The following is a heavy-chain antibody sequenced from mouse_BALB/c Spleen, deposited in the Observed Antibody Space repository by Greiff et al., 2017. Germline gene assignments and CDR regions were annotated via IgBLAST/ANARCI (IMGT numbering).Heavy chain of an antibody. CDR1: GFNIKDTY. CDR2: IDPANGNT. Sequence: EVQLQQSGAELVKPGASVKLSCTASGFNIKDTYMHWVKQRPEQGLEWIGRIDPANGNTKYDPKFQGKATITADTSSNTAYLQLSSLTSEDTAVYYCARGYYGSPYYYGYWGQGTTLTVSS. CDR3: ARGYYGSPYYYGY. D-gene: IGHD1-1*01. V-gene: IGHV14-3*02. J-gene: IGHJ2*01.